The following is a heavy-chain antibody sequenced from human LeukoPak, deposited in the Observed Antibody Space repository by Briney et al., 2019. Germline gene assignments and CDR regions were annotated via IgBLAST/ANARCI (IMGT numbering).Heavy chain of an antibody. J-gene: IGHJ4*02. Sequence: GGSLRLSCAASGFTFDRYAMAWVRQAPGKGLEWVSSVSGSGATTNFADSVKGRFSISRDNSKNTLYLQMSRLGAEDTAVYYCVKDSRMAAVGKFDSWGEGTLVTVSS. V-gene: IGHV3-23*01. CDR2: VSGSGATT. CDR1: GFTFDRYA. D-gene: IGHD6-13*01. CDR3: VKDSRMAAVGKFDS.